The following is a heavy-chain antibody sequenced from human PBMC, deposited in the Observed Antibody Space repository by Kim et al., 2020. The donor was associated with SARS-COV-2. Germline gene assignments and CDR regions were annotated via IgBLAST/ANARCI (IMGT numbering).Heavy chain of an antibody. J-gene: IGHJ4*02. V-gene: IGHV3-7*01. CDR1: GFTFSRFW. Sequence: GGSLRLSCAASGFTFSRFWMSWVRQAPGKGLEWVANIKEDGTETYYVDSVEGRFTISRGNARNSLFLQMNSLRAEDTAVYYCTRERVTEKSHFDYWGQGTLVTVSS. CDR2: IKEDGTET. D-gene: IGHD2-21*02. CDR3: TRERVTEKSHFDY.